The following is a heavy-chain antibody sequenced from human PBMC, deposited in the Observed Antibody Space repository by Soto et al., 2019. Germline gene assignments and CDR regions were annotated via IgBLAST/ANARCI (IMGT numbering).Heavy chain of an antibody. J-gene: IGHJ6*02. Sequence: PGGSLRLSCAASGFTFSSYGMHWVRQAPGKGLEWVAIISYDGSNTYYADSVKGRFTISRDNSKNTLYLQMNSLRAEDTAVYYCARDKKRFGESHSYYYYGMDVWGQGTTVTVSS. CDR2: ISYDGSNT. CDR1: GFTFSSYG. CDR3: ARDKKRFGESHSYYYYGMDV. D-gene: IGHD3-10*01. V-gene: IGHV3-30*03.